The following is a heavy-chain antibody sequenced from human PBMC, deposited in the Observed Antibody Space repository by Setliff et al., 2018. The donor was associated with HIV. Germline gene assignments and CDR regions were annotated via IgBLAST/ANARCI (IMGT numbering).Heavy chain of an antibody. J-gene: IGHJ3*02. Sequence: PGGSLRLSCAVSGFSVSNKYMTWVRQAPGKGLEWVSVIYAAGSTYYADSVKGRFTISRHNSKNTLYLQLNSLRAEDTAVYYCARVSKSSPDAFDIWGQGTMVTV. CDR1: GFSVSNKY. V-gene: IGHV3-53*04. CDR3: ARVSKSSPDAFDI. CDR2: IYAAGST. D-gene: IGHD6-13*01.